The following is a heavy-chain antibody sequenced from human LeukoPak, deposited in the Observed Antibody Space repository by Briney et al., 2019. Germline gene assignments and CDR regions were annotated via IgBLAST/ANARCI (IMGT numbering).Heavy chain of an antibody. CDR2: ISYNGSNK. J-gene: IGHJ4*02. D-gene: IGHD5-12*01. V-gene: IGHV3-30-3*01. Sequence: GRSLRLSCAASGFTFSSYAMHWVRQAPGKGLEWVAVISYNGSNKYYADSVKGRFTISRDNSKNTLYLQMNSLRAEDTAVYYCAKEVATIPPFDYWGQGTLVTVSS. CDR1: GFTFSSYA. CDR3: AKEVATIPPFDY.